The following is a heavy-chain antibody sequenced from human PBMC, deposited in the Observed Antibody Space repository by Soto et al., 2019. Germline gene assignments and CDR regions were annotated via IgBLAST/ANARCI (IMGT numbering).Heavy chain of an antibody. CDR2: ISYDGSNK. CDR1: GFTFSSYG. Sequence: PGGSLRLSCAASGFTFSSYGMHWVRQAPGKGLEWVAVISYDGSNKYYADSVKGRFTISRDNSKNTLYLQMNSLRAEDTAVYYCARVRINTIFGVVTPDVWGQGTTVTVSS. D-gene: IGHD3-3*01. V-gene: IGHV3-30*03. CDR3: ARVRINTIFGVVTPDV. J-gene: IGHJ6*02.